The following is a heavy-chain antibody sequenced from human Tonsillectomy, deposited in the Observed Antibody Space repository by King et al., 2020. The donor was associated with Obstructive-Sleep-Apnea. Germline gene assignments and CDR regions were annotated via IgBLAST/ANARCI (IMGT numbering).Heavy chain of an antibody. V-gene: IGHV4-30-4*07. CDR1: GGSISSGGYS. CDR2: IDYSGRT. CDR3: ARDRAI. J-gene: IGHJ4*02. Sequence: QLQESGPGLVKPSQTLSLTCAVSGGSISSGGYSWRWIRQPPGKGLEWIGYIDYSGRTYYNPSLNSRVTISIDTSKNQISLKLSSVTAADTAVYYCARDRAIWGQGTLVTVSS.